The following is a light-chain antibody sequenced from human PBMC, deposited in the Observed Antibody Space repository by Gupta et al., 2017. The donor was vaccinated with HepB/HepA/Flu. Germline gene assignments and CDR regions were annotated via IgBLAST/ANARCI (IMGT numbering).Light chain of an antibody. CDR2: WAS. V-gene: IGKV4-1*01. CDR3: QQYYDTPIT. J-gene: IGKJ5*01. Sequence: DIVMTQSTDPLAVSLGERATINCKSSQNVLYPNNKDFLAWYQQKPGHPPQLLISWASTRESGVPDRFSGSGSGTDFTLTISSLQAEDVAVYYCQQYYDTPITFGQGTRLEIK. CDR1: QNVLYPNNKDF.